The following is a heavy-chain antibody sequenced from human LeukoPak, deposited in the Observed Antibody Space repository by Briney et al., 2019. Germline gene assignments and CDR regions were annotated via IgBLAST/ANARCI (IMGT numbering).Heavy chain of an antibody. CDR1: GYTFTSYA. J-gene: IGHJ3*02. CDR2: INAGNGNT. V-gene: IGHV1-3*01. CDR3: ARDGAPRDYYDSSGLPI. D-gene: IGHD3-22*01. Sequence: GASVKVSCKASGYTFTSYAMHWVRQAPGQRLEWMGWINAGNGNTKYSQKFQGRVTITRDTSASTAYMELSSLRSEDTAVYYCARDGAPRDYYDSSGLPIWGQGTMVTVSS.